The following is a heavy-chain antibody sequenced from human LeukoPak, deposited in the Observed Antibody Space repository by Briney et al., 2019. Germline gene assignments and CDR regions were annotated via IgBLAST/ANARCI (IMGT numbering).Heavy chain of an antibody. CDR3: ARGPGITGTKDWFDP. J-gene: IGHJ5*02. CDR2: INPNSGGT. CDR1: GYTFTDYY. D-gene: IGHD1-7*01. V-gene: IGHV1-2*02. Sequence: ASVKVSCKASGYTFTDYYMHWVRQAPGQGHEWMGWINPNSGGTNYAQKFQGRVTMTRDTSISTAYMELSRLTSDHTAVYYCARGPGITGTKDWFDPWGQGTLVTVSS.